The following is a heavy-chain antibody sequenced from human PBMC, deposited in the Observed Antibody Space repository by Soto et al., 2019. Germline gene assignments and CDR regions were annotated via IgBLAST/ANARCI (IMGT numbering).Heavy chain of an antibody. CDR2: ISISGTDI. CDR1: GFSFSGYY. V-gene: IGHV3-11*06. CDR3: AREVVVARTWGFDP. J-gene: IGHJ5*02. Sequence: QGQLVESGGGLVKPGGSLRLSCAASGFSFSGYYMTWIRQAPGKGLECISYISISGTDINYADSVKGRFTISRDNVKNSLYLQMNNLSADDTAVYYCAREVVVARTWGFDPWGQGTLVIVSS. D-gene: IGHD2-15*01.